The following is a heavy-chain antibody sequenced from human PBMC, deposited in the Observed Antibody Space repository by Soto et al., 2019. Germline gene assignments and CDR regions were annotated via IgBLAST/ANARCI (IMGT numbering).Heavy chain of an antibody. V-gene: IGHV1-69*13. D-gene: IGHD2-2*01. CDR2: IIPIFGTA. Sequence: SVKVSCKASGGTFSSYAISWVRQAPGQGLEWMGGIIPIFGTANYAQKFQGRVTITADESTSTAYMELSSLRSEDTAVYYCARDCMWYCSSTSCSSEYYGMDVWGQGTTVTVS. J-gene: IGHJ6*02. CDR3: ARDCMWYCSSTSCSSEYYGMDV. CDR1: GGTFSSYA.